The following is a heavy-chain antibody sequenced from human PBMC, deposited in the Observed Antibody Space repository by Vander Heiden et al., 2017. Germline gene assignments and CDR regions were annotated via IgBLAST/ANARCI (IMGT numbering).Heavy chain of an antibody. V-gene: IGHV3-7*01. CDR1: GFTFSNYW. J-gene: IGHJ5*02. CDR3: ARDRGYSYEGGWFDP. D-gene: IGHD5-18*01. CDR2: INQDGSEK. Sequence: EVQLVLSGRGWVQPGRSLRLTCAASGFTFSNYWMSWVRQAPGKGLDWVANINQDGSEKYYVDSVKGRFTISRDNAKSSLYLQVNSLRAEDTAMYYCARDRGYSYEGGWFDPWGQGTLVTVSS.